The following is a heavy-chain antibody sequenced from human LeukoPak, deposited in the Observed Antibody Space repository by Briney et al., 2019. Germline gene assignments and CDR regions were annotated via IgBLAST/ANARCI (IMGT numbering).Heavy chain of an antibody. CDR1: GFTFSSYG. CDR2: IWYDGSNK. D-gene: IGHD2-21*01. V-gene: IGHV3-33*01. CDR3: ARDSLVLAIAPGYYFDY. J-gene: IGHJ4*02. Sequence: GGSLRLSCAASGFTFSSYGMHWVRQAPGKGLEWVAVIWYDGSNKYYADSVKGRFTISRDNSKNTLYLQMNSVRAEDTAVYYCARDSLVLAIAPGYYFDYWGQGTLVTVSS.